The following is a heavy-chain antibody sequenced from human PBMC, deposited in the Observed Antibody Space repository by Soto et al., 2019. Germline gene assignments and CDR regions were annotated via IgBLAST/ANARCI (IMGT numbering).Heavy chain of an antibody. Sequence: QAQLVQSGAEVKKPGSSVKVSCKASGGTFSSYTISWVRQAPGQGLEWMGRIIPILGIANYAQKFQGRVTITADKSTSTAYMELSSLRSEDTAVYYCARGLHYDSISLDDYWGQGTLVTVSS. CDR3: ARGLHYDSISLDDY. CDR2: IIPILGIA. CDR1: GGTFSSYT. J-gene: IGHJ4*02. D-gene: IGHD3-22*01. V-gene: IGHV1-69*02.